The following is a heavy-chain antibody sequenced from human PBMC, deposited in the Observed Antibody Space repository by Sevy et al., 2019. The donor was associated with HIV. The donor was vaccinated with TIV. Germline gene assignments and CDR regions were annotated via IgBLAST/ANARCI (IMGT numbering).Heavy chain of an antibody. J-gene: IGHJ4*02. CDR1: GGIFRTNA. CDR3: ARGGGNGWYYFDY. D-gene: IGHD6-19*01. V-gene: IGHV1-69*13. CDR2: IIPVLGTV. Sequence: ASVKVSCKASGGIFRTNAFSWVRQAPGQGLEWMGGIIPVLGTVNYARMFQGRVTITADESTKTVYMELSSLRSEDTAVYYCARGGGNGWYYFDYWGQETLVTVSS.